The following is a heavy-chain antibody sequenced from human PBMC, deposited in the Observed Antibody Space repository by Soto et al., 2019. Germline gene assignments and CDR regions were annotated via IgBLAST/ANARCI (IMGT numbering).Heavy chain of an antibody. CDR3: ARDPEDRLGLD. CDR2: IYRGGTT. J-gene: IGHJ4*02. V-gene: IGHV3-53*01. D-gene: IGHD3-3*01. CDR1: GFTVSSNY. Sequence: EVQLVESGGGLIQPGGSLRLSCAASGFTVSSNYMSWVRQAPGKGLEWVSGIYRGGTTYDADSVKGRFTISRDNSKTTLYLQMNSLRAEDTAVYYCARDPEDRLGLDWGQGTLVTVSS.